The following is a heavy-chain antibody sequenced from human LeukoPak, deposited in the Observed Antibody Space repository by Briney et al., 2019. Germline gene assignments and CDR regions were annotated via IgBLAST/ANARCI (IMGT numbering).Heavy chain of an antibody. D-gene: IGHD6-13*01. CDR2: ITSSGSI. Sequence: GGSLRLSCAASGFTFSTYSMNWVRQAPGKGLEWVSHITSSGSIYYADSVKGRFTISRDNAKDSLYLQMNSLRDEDTAVYFCARGRSSWYNWFDPWGQGTLVTVSS. J-gene: IGHJ5*02. V-gene: IGHV3-48*02. CDR1: GFTFSTYS. CDR3: ARGRSSWYNWFDP.